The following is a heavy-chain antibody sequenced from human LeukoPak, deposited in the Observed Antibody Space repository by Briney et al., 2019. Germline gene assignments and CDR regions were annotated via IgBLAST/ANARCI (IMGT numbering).Heavy chain of an antibody. CDR1: GYTFTSYG. D-gene: IGHD4-17*01. V-gene: IGHV1-18*01. Sequence: EASVKVSCKASGYTFTSYGISWVRQAPGQGIEWMGWISAYNGNTNYAQKLQGRVTMTTDTSTSTAYMELRSLRSDDTAVYYCARNGDYRRSSGTVDYWGQGTLVTVSS. CDR2: ISAYNGNT. J-gene: IGHJ4*02. CDR3: ARNGDYRRSSGTVDY.